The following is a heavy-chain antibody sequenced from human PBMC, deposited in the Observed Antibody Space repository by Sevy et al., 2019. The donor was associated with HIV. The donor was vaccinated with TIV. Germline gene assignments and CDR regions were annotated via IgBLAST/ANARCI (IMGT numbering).Heavy chain of an antibody. CDR2: ISYDGSNK. CDR1: GFTFSSYA. Sequence: GGSLRLSCAASGFTFSSYAMHWVRQAPGKGLEWVAVISYDGSNKYYADSVKGRFTISRDNSKNTLYLQMNSLRAEDTAVYDCARGGAYCSGGSCYDYWYFDLWGRGTLVTVSS. D-gene: IGHD2-15*01. J-gene: IGHJ2*01. CDR3: ARGGAYCSGGSCYDYWYFDL. V-gene: IGHV3-30-3*01.